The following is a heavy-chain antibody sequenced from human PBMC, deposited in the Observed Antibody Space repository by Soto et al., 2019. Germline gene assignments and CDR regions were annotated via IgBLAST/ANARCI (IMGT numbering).Heavy chain of an antibody. J-gene: IGHJ5*02. CDR3: VRTPHCSGGSCFPNRFGP. CDR1: GGSISGSNDY. V-gene: IGHV4-39*01. CDR2: LYYGGDT. D-gene: IGHD2-15*01. Sequence: QLQLQESGPGLVKPSETLSLTCIVSGGSISGSNDYWGWIRQPPGKGLEWIGSLYYGGDTYYNPSLRSRVTISADTSKNQFSLNLSSVTAADTAVYYCVRTPHCSGGSCFPNRFGPWGQGTLVTVSS.